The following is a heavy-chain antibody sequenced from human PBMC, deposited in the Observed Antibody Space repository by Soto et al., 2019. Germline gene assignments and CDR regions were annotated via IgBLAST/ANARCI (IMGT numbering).Heavy chain of an antibody. D-gene: IGHD3-10*01. CDR1: GNTVPNYA. Sequence: ASVKLYCNASGNTVPNYAIHWVRQAPGQRLEWMGWINGGNGNTYYSEHFQGRVTMTRDTSTSTVYMELSSLRSEDTAVYYCARKYDDAHPYGYLDYWGQGTLVTSPQ. CDR2: INGGNGNT. V-gene: IGHV1-3*01. J-gene: IGHJ4*02. CDR3: ARKYDDAHPYGYLDY.